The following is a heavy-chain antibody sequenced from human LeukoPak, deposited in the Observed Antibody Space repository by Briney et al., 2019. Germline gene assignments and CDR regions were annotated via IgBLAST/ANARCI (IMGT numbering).Heavy chain of an antibody. J-gene: IGHJ4*02. CDR1: GFTFIGSP. CDR2: IRSKANSYAT. CDR3: TQIISIGREDY. V-gene: IGHV3-73*01. D-gene: IGHD2/OR15-2a*01. Sequence: GGSLKLSCAASGFTFIGSPFHWVRQASGKGLEWVGRIRSKANSYATAYAASVKGRFAISRDDSKNTAYLQMNSLKSEDTAVYYCTQIISIGREDYWGQGTLVTVSS.